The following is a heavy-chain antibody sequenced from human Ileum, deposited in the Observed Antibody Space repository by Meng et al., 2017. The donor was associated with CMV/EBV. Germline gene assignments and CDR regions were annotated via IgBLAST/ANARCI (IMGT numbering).Heavy chain of an antibody. CDR1: GGPTTDY. Sequence: LHLQGSGPGLVTPSEPLPLPCSVSGGPTTDYWGWTRQPPGKGLEWIGSISYSGTTYYNPSLKSRLTVSLDTSKTQFSLMLTSVTAADTAVYYCARDMSIRWFYYWGQGTLVTVSS. D-gene: IGHD3-3*02. V-gene: IGHV4-39*07. CDR2: ISYSGTT. J-gene: IGHJ4*02. CDR3: ARDMSIRWFYY.